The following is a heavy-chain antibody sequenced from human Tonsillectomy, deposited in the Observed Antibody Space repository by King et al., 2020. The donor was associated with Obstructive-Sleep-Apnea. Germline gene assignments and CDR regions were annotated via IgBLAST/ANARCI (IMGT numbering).Heavy chain of an antibody. D-gene: IGHD3-10*02. V-gene: IGHV3-23*04. CDR2: TSCSGGST. CDR3: AKCYYVLVSKPADY. J-gene: IGHJ4*02. Sequence: VQLVESGGGLVQPGGSLRLSCAASGFTFSSYAMSWVRQAPGKGLEWVSGTSCSGGSTYYADSVKGRFTISRDNSKNTLYLQMNSLRAEDTAVYYCAKCYYVLVSKPADYWGQGTLVTVSS. CDR1: GFTFSSYA.